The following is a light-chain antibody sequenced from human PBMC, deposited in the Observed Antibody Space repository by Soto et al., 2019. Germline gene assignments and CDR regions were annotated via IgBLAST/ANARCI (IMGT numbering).Light chain of an antibody. V-gene: IGKV3D-7*01. J-gene: IGKJ1*01. CDR1: QSVSSSY. CDR2: GAS. CDR3: QQDYNLTKWT. Sequence: PGERVTLSCRASQSVSSSYLTWYQQKPGQAPRLLIYGASTRATSIPARFSGSGSGTDFTLTISSLQPEDFAVYYCQQDYNLTKWTFGQGNKVEIK.